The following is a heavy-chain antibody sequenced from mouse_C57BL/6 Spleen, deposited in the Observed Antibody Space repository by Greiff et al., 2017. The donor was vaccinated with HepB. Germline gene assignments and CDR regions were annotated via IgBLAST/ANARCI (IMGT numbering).Heavy chain of an antibody. CDR2: IYPGDGDT. CDR3: ARYDGYHGAMDY. D-gene: IGHD2-3*01. Sequence: LEESGPELVKPGASVKISCKASGYAFSSSWMNWVKQRPGKGLEWIGRIYPGDGDTNYNGKFKGKATLTADKSSSTAYMQLSSLTSEDSAVYFCARYDGYHGAMDYWGQGTSVTVSS. J-gene: IGHJ4*01. CDR1: GYAFSSSW. V-gene: IGHV1-82*01.